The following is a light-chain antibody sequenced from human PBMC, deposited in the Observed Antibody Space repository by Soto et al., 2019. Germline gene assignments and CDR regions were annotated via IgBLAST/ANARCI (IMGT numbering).Light chain of an antibody. V-gene: IGKV3-20*01. CDR3: QQYGSSPSIT. J-gene: IGKJ5*01. Sequence: EIALTQSPGTLSLSPGERATLSCRASQSVSSSFLAWYQQKPGQAPRLLIYDASSRDTGIPDRFSGSGSGTDFTLTISRLETEDFAVYYCQQYGSSPSITFGQGTRLEIK. CDR1: QSVSSSF. CDR2: DAS.